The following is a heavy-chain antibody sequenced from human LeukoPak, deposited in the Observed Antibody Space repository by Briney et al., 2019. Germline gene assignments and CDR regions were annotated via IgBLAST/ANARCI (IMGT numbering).Heavy chain of an antibody. CDR1: GFTFSSYW. CDR2: IKQDGSEK. V-gene: IGHV3-7*01. Sequence: GGSLRLSCAASGFTFSSYWMSWVRQAPGKGLEWVANIKQDGSEKYYVDSVKGRFTISRDNAKDSLYLQMNSLRAEDTAVYYCAREVYCSSTSCYTGYFQHWGQGTLVTVSS. J-gene: IGHJ1*01. CDR3: AREVYCSSTSCYTGYFQH. D-gene: IGHD2-2*02.